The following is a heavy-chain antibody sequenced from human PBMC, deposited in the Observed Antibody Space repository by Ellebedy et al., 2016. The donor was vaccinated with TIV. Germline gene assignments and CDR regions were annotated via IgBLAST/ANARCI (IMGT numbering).Heavy chain of an antibody. Sequence: SETLSLTXTVSGGSISSGSYYWSWIRQPAGKGLEWIGRIYTSGSTNYNPFLKSRVTMSVDTSKNQFSLKLSSVTAADTAVYYCARVVPAAPYYYYYMDVWGKGTTVTVSS. J-gene: IGHJ6*03. V-gene: IGHV4-61*02. D-gene: IGHD2-2*01. CDR3: ARVVPAAPYYYYYMDV. CDR2: IYTSGST. CDR1: GGSISSGSYY.